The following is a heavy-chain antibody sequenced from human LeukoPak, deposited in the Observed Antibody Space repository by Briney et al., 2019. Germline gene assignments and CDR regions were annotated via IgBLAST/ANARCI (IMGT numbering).Heavy chain of an antibody. CDR1: GFTFCSYW. CDR3: ARDRGRTWADY. J-gene: IGHJ4*02. CDR2: INQDESER. Sequence: GGSLRLSCAASGFTFCSYWMSWVRQAPGKGLEWVANINQDESERYYVDSVKGRFTISRDNAKNSLYLQMNSLRAEDTAVYYCARDRGRTWADYWGQGTLVTVSS. D-gene: IGHD3-16*01. V-gene: IGHV3-7*01.